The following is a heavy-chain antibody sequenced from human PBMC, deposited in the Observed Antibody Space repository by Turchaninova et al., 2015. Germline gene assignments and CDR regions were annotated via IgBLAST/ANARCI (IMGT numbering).Heavy chain of an antibody. D-gene: IGHD1-26*01. CDR3: ARQSLVGATTGYFDY. Sequence: QVQLQESGPGLVKPSETLSLTCAISGYPISSHYYWGGTGQPPGMGLEWIGSIHHIGTTYYIPSLRSRVTISVDTSKNQFSLKLTSVSAADTAVYYCARQSLVGATTGYFDYWGQGALVTVAS. J-gene: IGHJ4*02. V-gene: IGHV4-38-2*01. CDR2: IHHIGTT. CDR1: GYPISSHYY.